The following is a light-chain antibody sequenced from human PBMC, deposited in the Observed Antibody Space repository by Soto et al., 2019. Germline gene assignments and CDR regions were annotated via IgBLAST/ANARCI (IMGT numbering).Light chain of an antibody. CDR3: QHRDDWPPGAT. CDR1: QNIGKN. CDR2: DSF. J-gene: IGKJ4*01. V-gene: IGKV3-11*01. Sequence: IVLTQSPVTLSLSPGERAILSCRASQNIGKNLGWYRQKPGQAPTLLIYDSFNRATGVPARFSGSGSGTDFTLTISRLELVDFAVYYCQHRDDWPPGATFGGGTTVEI.